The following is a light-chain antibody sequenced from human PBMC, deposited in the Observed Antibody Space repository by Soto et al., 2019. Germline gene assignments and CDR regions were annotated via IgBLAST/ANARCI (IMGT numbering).Light chain of an antibody. V-gene: IGKV1-5*03. CDR3: QQYNSDPWT. CDR1: QSISSW. Sequence: DIQMTQSPSTLSASVGDRVTITCRASQSISSWLAWYQQKPGKAPKLLIYKASTLQRGVPSRFSGSGSGTEFTLTISSLQPDDVATYYCQQYNSDPWTFGQGTKVEIK. J-gene: IGKJ1*01. CDR2: KAS.